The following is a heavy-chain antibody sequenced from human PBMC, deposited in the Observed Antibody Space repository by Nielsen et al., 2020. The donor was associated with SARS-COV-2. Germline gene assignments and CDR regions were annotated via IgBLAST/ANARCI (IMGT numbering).Heavy chain of an antibody. J-gene: IGHJ6*03. V-gene: IGHV5-10-1*01. CDR1: GYSFTNYW. CDR3: ARHAKYDYYYYMDV. CDR2: IDPSDSYT. Sequence: GESLKISCKGSGYSFTNYWISWVRQMPGKGLEWMGRIDPSDSYTNYSPSFQGHVTISADKSISTAYLQWSSLKASDTAMYYCARHAKYDYYYYMDVWGKGTTVTVSS.